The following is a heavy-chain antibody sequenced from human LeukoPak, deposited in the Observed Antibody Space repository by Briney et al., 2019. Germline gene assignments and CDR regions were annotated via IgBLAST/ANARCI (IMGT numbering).Heavy chain of an antibody. V-gene: IGHV3-30*04. D-gene: IGHD3-22*01. CDR1: GFTFSTYS. J-gene: IGHJ4*02. Sequence: GGSLRLSCAASGFTFSTYSMHGVSQAPAKGLQWVAATSHDGSNKNYADSVKGRFTISRDNSKNTLYLQMNSLRAEDTAVYYCARGGGIVVVTNVNYWGQGTLVTVSS. CDR2: TSHDGSNK. CDR3: ARGGGIVVVTNVNY.